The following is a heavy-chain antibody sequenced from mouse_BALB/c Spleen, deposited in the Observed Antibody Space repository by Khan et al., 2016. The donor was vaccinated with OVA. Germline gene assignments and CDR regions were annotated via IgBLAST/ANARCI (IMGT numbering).Heavy chain of an antibody. CDR3: VRGYYGDPFAY. J-gene: IGHJ3*01. V-gene: IGHV5-4*02. CDR1: GFTFSDYY. Sequence: EVELVESGGGLVKPGGSLKLSCAASGFTFSDYYMYWVRQTPEKRLEWVATISDGGSYTSYTDSVKGRFTISRDDAKNNLYLQMSSLKSEDTAIYYWVRGYYGDPFAYWGQGTLVTVSA. CDR2: ISDGGSYT. D-gene: IGHD2-13*01.